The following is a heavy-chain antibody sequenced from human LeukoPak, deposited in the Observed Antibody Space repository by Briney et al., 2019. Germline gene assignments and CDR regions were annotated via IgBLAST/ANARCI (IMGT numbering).Heavy chain of an antibody. CDR2: ISPNNGNT. J-gene: IGHJ4*02. Sequence: ASVKISCKASGYTFTTFGISWVRQAPGEGLEWMGWISPNNGNTNYARKLQGRVTMTTDTSTSTAYMELRSLMSDDTAVYYCARDPGGNSGFDYWGQGNLVPVS. V-gene: IGHV1-18*01. D-gene: IGHD4-23*01. CDR3: ARDPGGNSGFDY. CDR1: GYTFTTFG.